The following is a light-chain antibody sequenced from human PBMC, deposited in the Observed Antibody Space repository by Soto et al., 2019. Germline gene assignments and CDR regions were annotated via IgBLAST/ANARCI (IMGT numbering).Light chain of an antibody. CDR2: DVS. V-gene: IGKV3-11*01. CDR3: QQRTTWPT. CDR1: QSVTSA. Sequence: EIVLTQSPATLSLSPGDRATLSCRASQSVTSALAWFQQKPGQAPRRLIYDVSRRATGIPARFSGSGSGTDFTLTINSLEPEDFAVYYCQQRTTWPTFGGGTKVEIK. J-gene: IGKJ4*01.